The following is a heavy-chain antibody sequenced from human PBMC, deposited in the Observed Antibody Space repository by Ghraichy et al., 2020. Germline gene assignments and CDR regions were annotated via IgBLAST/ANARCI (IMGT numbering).Heavy chain of an antibody. Sequence: GGSLRLSCVASGFTFSSYAMNWVRQAPGKGLEWVSAISGGSGSGESGSTYYADSVKGRFSVSRDNSKNTLYLQMNSLTAADTAVYYCAKDRQQLVQGSWFEPWGQGTLVTVSA. CDR1: GFTFSSYA. CDR3: AKDRQQLVQGSWFEP. CDR2: ISGGSGSGESGST. V-gene: IGHV3-23*01. J-gene: IGHJ5*02. D-gene: IGHD6-13*01.